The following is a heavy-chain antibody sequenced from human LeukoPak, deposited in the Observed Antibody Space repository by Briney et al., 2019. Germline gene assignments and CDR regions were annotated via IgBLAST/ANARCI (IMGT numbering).Heavy chain of an antibody. Sequence: PGGSLRLSCAASGISVSTNYMTWVRQAPGKGLELVSLLYATGNTYYADSVKGRFTISRDNAKNSLYLQMNSLRAEDTAVYYCARTLDWELLGAFDIWGQGTMVTVSS. CDR1: GISVSTNY. V-gene: IGHV3-66*01. CDR2: LYATGNT. D-gene: IGHD1-26*01. CDR3: ARTLDWELLGAFDI. J-gene: IGHJ3*02.